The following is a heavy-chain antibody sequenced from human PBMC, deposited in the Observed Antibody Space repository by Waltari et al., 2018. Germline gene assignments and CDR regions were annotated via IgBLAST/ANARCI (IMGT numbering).Heavy chain of an antibody. V-gene: IGHV4-59*01. Sequence: QVQLQESGPGLVKPSETLSLTCTVSGGSISSYYWSWIRQPPGKGLEWIGYIYYSGSTNYNPSLKSRVTISVDTSKNQFSLKLSSVTAADTAVYYCASGLQKYYFDYWGQGTLVTVSS. J-gene: IGHJ4*02. CDR1: GGSISSYY. CDR2: IYYSGST. D-gene: IGHD4-4*01. CDR3: ASGLQKYYFDY.